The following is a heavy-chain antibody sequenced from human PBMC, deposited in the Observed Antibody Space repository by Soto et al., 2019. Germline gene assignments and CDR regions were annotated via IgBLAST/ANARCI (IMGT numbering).Heavy chain of an antibody. CDR3: ARDRVPYASGSGFDP. V-gene: IGHV4-59*01. J-gene: IGHJ5*02. Sequence: SETLSLTCTVSGGSISYYYWNWIRQPPGKGLEWIGYIYYTGSTNYNPSLKSRVTISVDTSRNQFSLKLDSVTAADTAVYYCARDRVPYASGSGFDPWGQGTLVTVSS. CDR1: GGSISYYY. D-gene: IGHD3-10*01. CDR2: IYYTGST.